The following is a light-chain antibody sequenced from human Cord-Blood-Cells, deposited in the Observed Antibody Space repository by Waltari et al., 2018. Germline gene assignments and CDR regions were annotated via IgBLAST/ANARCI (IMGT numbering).Light chain of an antibody. J-gene: IGLJ2*01. CDR2: GKN. Sequence: SSELTQDPAVSVALGQTVRIPCQGDSLRSYYASWYQQKPGHAPVLVIYGKNNRPSGTPDRFSGSSSGNTASLTITGAQAEDEADYYCNSRDSSGNHLGVFGGGTKLTVL. CDR1: SLRSYY. CDR3: NSRDSSGNHLGV. V-gene: IGLV3-19*01.